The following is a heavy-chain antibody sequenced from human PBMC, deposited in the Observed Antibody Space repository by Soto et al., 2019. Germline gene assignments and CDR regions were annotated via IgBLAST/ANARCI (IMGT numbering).Heavy chain of an antibody. CDR3: AIRYGGYDYYYYGMDV. CDR2: IIPIFGTA. V-gene: IGHV1-69*12. J-gene: IGHJ6*02. D-gene: IGHD5-12*01. Sequence: QVQLVQSGAEVKKPGSSVKVSCKASGGTFSSYAISWVRQAPGQGLEWMGGIIPIFGTANYAQKFQGRFTITADECTSTAYIELSSLRSEDTSLYYCAIRYGGYDYYYYGMDVWGQGTTVTVSS. CDR1: GGTFSSYA.